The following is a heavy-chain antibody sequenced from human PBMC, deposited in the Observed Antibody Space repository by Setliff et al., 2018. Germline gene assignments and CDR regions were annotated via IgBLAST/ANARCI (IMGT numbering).Heavy chain of an antibody. V-gene: IGHV4-39*01. Sequence: PSETLSLTCTVSGGSISRSSYYWGWIRQPPGKGLEWIGSIYYSGSTYYNPSLKSRATISVDTSKNQFSLKLNSVTAADTAVYYCASCLAARRGGWFDPWGQGTLVTVSS. CDR1: GGSISRSSYY. CDR3: ASCLAARRGGWFDP. D-gene: IGHD6-6*01. CDR2: IYYSGST. J-gene: IGHJ5*02.